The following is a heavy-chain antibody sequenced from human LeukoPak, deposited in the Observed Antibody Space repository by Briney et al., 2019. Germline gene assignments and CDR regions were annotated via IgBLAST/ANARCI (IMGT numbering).Heavy chain of an antibody. CDR2: IKQDGSEK. Sequence: GGSLRLSCAASGFTFSSYWMSWVRQAPGKGLEWVAHIKQDGSEKYYVDSVKGRFTISRDNAKNSLYLQMNSLRAEDTAVYYCARKIAVAGTAPDYWGQGTPVTVSS. J-gene: IGHJ4*02. CDR1: GFTFSSYW. D-gene: IGHD6-19*01. V-gene: IGHV3-7*01. CDR3: ARKIAVAGTAPDY.